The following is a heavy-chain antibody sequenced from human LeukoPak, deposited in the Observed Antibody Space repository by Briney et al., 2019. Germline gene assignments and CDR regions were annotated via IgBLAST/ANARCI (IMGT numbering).Heavy chain of an antibody. CDR2: ISSSSSYI. CDR1: GFTFSSYS. J-gene: IGHJ4*02. Sequence: GGSLRLSCAASGFTFSSYSMNWVRQAPGKGLEWVSSISSSSSYIYYADSVKGRFTISRDNAKNSLYLQMNSLRAEDTAVYYCARDSGDYVWGSCRPRVDYWGQGTLVTVSS. D-gene: IGHD3-16*02. CDR3: ARDSGDYVWGSCRPRVDY. V-gene: IGHV3-21*01.